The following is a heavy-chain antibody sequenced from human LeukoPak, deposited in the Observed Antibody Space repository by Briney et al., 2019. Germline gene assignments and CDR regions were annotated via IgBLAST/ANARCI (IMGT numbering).Heavy chain of an antibody. J-gene: IGHJ5*02. D-gene: IGHD1-26*01. CDR2: INSDGSST. CDR1: GFTFSSYW. Sequence: PGGSLRLSCAASGFTFSSYWMHWVRQAPGKGLVWVSRINSDGSSTSYADSVKGRFTIFRDNAKNTLYLQMNSLRAEDTAVYYCAGDPAGTMNVNWFDPWGQGTLVTVSS. V-gene: IGHV3-74*01. CDR3: AGDPAGTMNVNWFDP.